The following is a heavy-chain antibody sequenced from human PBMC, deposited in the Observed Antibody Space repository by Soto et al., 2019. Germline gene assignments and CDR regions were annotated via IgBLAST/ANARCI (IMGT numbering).Heavy chain of an antibody. Sequence: PGESLKISCRTSGYRFTSYWIAWVRQMPGKGLEWMGIIFPSDSDTRYSPSFQGQVTISADRSTSTVFLQWASLRASDTAVYFCARKDKSGYFNWFDPWGQGTLVTVSS. CDR2: IFPSDSDT. D-gene: IGHD3-22*01. J-gene: IGHJ5*02. CDR1: GYRFTSYW. V-gene: IGHV5-51*01. CDR3: ARKDKSGYFNWFDP.